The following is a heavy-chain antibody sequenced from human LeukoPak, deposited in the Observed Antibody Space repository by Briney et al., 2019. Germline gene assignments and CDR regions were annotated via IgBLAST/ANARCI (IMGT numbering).Heavy chain of an antibody. CDR1: GYTFSAYY. CDR3: ARAGTTGTTRHFDI. V-gene: IGHV1-2*02. Sequence: ASVKVSCKASGYTFSAYYMNWVRQAPGQGLEWMGWINPNSGGTNYAQKFQGRVTMTRDTSISTAYMELSRLRSDDTAVYYCARAGTTGTTRHFDIWGQGTMVTVSS. J-gene: IGHJ3*02. CDR2: INPNSGGT. D-gene: IGHD1-1*01.